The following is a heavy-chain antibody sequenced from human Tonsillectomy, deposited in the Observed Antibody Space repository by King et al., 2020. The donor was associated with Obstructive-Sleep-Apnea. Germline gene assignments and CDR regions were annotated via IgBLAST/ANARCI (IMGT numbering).Heavy chain of an antibody. Sequence: VQLVESGGGVVQPGKSLRLSCAASGFNFINYAFHWVRQAPGKGLEWVAVMSYDENIKYNADSVKGRFTVSRDNSKNTLYLHMSSLRTEDTAVYSCARDPDRNYYDSGGYYYFDYWGQGTLVTVSS. D-gene: IGHD3-22*01. CDR1: GFNFINYA. V-gene: IGHV3-30*04. J-gene: IGHJ4*02. CDR3: ARDPDRNYYDSGGYYYFDY. CDR2: MSYDENIK.